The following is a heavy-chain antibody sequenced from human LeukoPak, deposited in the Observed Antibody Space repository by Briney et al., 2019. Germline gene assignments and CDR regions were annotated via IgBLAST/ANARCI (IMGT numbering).Heavy chain of an antibody. CDR3: AKVAYYGSGSYDMDV. CDR2: ISGSGGST. V-gene: IGHV3-23*01. D-gene: IGHD3-10*01. J-gene: IGHJ6*02. CDR1: GFTFSSYA. Sequence: SGGSLRLSCAASGFTFSSYAMSWVRQAPGKGLEWVSAISGSGGSTYYADSVKGRFTISRDNSKNTLYLQMNSLRAEDTAVYYCAKVAYYGSGSYDMDVWGQGTTVTVSS.